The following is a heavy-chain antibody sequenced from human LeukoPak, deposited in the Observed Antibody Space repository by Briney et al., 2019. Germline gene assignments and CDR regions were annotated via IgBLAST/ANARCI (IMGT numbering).Heavy chain of an antibody. Sequence: SETLFLTCTVSGGSISSSSYYWGWIRQPPGKGLEWIGSIYYSGSTYYNPSLKSRVTISVDTSKNQFSLKLSSVTAADTAVYYCARPNWNDLHFNYWGQGTLVTVSS. CDR2: IYYSGST. CDR1: GGSISSSSYY. CDR3: ARPNWNDLHFNY. D-gene: IGHD1-1*01. V-gene: IGHV4-39*07. J-gene: IGHJ4*02.